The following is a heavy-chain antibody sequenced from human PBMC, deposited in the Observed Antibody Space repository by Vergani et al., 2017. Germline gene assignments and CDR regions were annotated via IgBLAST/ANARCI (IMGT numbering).Heavy chain of an antibody. CDR3: VRDQGTMLRRSDALDI. V-gene: IGHV3-49*04. CDR2: IRSKAYGKAT. CDR1: GFTFGYYA. J-gene: IGHJ3*02. Sequence: EVQLVESGGDLVQPGRSLRLSCTASGFTFGYYAMDWVRQAPGQGLEWVGGIRSKAYGKATLYAASVKGRFTISRDDSKSIAYLQMNNLQTEDTAIYYCVRDQGTMLRRSDALDIWGQGKMVTVSS. D-gene: IGHD3-10*01.